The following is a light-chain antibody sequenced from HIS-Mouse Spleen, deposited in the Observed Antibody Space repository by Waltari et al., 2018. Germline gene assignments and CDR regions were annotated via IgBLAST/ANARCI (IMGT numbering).Light chain of an antibody. CDR3: SSYTSSSTVV. J-gene: IGLJ2*01. Sequence: QSALTQPASVSGSPGQSITIPCTGTSRDVGGYNYVPWYQQHPGKAPKLMIYDVSNRPSGVSNRFSGSKSGNTASLTISGLQAEDEADYYCSSYTSSSTVVFGGGTKLTVL. V-gene: IGLV2-14*03. CDR2: DVS. CDR1: SRDVGGYNY.